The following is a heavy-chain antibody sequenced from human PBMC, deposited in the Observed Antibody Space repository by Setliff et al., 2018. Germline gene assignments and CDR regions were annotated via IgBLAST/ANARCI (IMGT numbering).Heavy chain of an antibody. V-gene: IGHV3-30-3*01. CDR1: GYSISSGY. CDR2: ISYDGSNK. CDR3: AGRSRVYYYDSSGYPDAFDI. D-gene: IGHD3-22*01. Sequence: LSLTCTVSGYSISSGYYWGWIRQPPGKGLEWVAVISYDGSNKYYADSVKGRFTISRDNSKNTLYLQMNSLRAEDTAVYYCAGRSRVYYYDSSGYPDAFDIWGQGTMVTVSS. J-gene: IGHJ3*02.